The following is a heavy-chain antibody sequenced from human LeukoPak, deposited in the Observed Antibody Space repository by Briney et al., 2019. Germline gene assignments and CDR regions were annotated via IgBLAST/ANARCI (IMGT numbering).Heavy chain of an antibody. D-gene: IGHD4-23*01. V-gene: IGHV1-69*04. CDR2: IIPILGIV. CDR3: ARDGLTVVDSSSSY. CDR1: GGTFSSYA. Sequence: ASVKVSCKASGGTFSSYAISWVRQAPGQGLEWMGRIIPILGIVNYAQKFQGRVTITADKSTSTAYMELSSLRSEDTAVYYCARDGLTVVDSSSSYWGQGTLVTVSS. J-gene: IGHJ4*02.